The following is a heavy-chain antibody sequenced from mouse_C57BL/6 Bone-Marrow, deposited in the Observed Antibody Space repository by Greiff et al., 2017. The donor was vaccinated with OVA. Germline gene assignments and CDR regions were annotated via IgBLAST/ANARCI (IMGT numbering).Heavy chain of an antibody. V-gene: IGHV1-53*01. CDR1: GYTFTSYW. D-gene: IGHD1-1*01. CDR3: ARSNGSSCGYWYFDV. J-gene: IGHJ1*03. Sequence: QVQLQQPGTELVKPGASVKLSCKASGYTFTSYWMHWVKQRPGQGLEWIGNINPSNGGTNYNEKFKSKATLTVDKSSSTAYMQLSSLTSEDSAVYYCARSNGSSCGYWYFDVWGTGTTVTVSS. CDR2: INPSNGGT.